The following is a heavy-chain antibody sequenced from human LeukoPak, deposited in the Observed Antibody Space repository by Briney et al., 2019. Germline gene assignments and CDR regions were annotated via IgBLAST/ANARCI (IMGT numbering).Heavy chain of an antibody. CDR3: AREGIDGLEMATIKEGAKYYFDY. CDR2: ISSSSYI. CDR1: GFTFSDYG. D-gene: IGHD5-24*01. J-gene: IGHJ4*02. V-gene: IGHV3-69-1*01. Sequence: GGSLRLSCAASGFTFSDYGMHWVRQAPGKGLEWVSSISSSSYIYYADSVKGRFTISRDNAKNSLYLQMNSLRAEDTAVYYCAREGIDGLEMATIKEGAKYYFDYWGQGTLVTVSS.